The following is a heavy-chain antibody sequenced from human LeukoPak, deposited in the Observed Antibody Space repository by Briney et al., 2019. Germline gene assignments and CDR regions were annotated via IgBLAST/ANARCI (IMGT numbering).Heavy chain of an antibody. CDR3: ARAPSEVGGYYPEDFRH. Sequence: GGSLRLSCAASGFTFSSYAMSWVRQAPGKGLVWVSRIKSGGKTNYADSVKGRFTISRDNAKNTVSLQMDSLRAEDTGVYYCARAPSEVGGYYPEDFRHWGQGTLVTVSS. CDR2: IKSGGKT. D-gene: IGHD3-22*01. V-gene: IGHV3-74*01. J-gene: IGHJ1*01. CDR1: GFTFSSYA.